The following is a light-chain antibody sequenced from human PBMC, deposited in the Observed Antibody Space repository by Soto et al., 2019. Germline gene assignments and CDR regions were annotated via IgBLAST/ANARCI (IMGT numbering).Light chain of an antibody. CDR1: QSLNARY. Sequence: ESVLTQSPGNLSLSPGERATLSFMASQSLNARYLAWYQVKPGQAPRLLFYGASSRATGIPDRFIGSGSGTDFTLTITGLEPEDFAVYYCQQFHISRTFGQGTKVDIK. J-gene: IGKJ1*01. CDR2: GAS. V-gene: IGKV3-20*01. CDR3: QQFHISRT.